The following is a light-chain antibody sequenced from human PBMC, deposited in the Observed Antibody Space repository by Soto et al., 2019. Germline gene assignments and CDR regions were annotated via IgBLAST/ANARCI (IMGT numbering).Light chain of an antibody. CDR2: RNN. CDR3: GGWDDTLDAQV. J-gene: IGLJ3*02. CDR1: NSNIGAGYD. V-gene: IGLV1-40*01. Sequence: QAVVTQPPSVSGAPGQRVTISCTGSNSNIGAGYDVHWYQQLPGTAPKLLIQRNNERPSGVPDRFSGSKSGTSVSLAISGLRSDDEATYYCGGWDDTLDAQVFGGGTKLTVL.